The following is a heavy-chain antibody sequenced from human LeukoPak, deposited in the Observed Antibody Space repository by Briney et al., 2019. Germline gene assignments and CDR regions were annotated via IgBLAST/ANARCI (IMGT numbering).Heavy chain of an antibody. D-gene: IGHD3-10*01. V-gene: IGHV3-33*08. J-gene: IGHJ4*02. CDR2: ISHDGTNK. Sequence: GGSLRLSCAASRFTFSNYGMHWVRQAPGKGLEWVGVISHDGTNKYYADSVKGRFTISRDNSKNTLYLQMNSLRGEDTAVYYCARSEYYFDYWGQGALVTVSS. CDR1: RFTFSNYG. CDR3: ARSEYYFDY.